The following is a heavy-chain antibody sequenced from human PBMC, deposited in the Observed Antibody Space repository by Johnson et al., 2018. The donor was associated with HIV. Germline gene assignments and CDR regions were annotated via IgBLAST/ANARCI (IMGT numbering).Heavy chain of an antibody. V-gene: IGHV3-30*04. J-gene: IGHJ3*02. CDR1: GFTFSIYA. CDR3: ARDPGNYGGAFDI. CDR2: ISYDGSNK. D-gene: IGHD4-11*01. Sequence: QVQLVESGGGVVQPGRSLRLSCAASGFTFSIYAMHWVRQAPGKGLEWVAVISYDGSNKYYADSVKGRFTISRDNSKRTLYLQMNSLRAEDTAVYYCARDPGNYGGAFDIWGQGTMVTVSS.